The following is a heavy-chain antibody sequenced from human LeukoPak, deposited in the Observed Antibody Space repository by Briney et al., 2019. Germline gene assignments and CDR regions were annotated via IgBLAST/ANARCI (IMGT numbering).Heavy chain of an antibody. Sequence: SETLSLTCTVSCGSISTYYWSWILQPPGKGLEWSGDIYYSGSTNYNPSLKSRVTVSVDTSKNQFSLKLSSVTAADTAVYYCARVDALKDWFDPWGQGTLVTVSS. V-gene: IGHV4-59*01. CDR2: IYYSGST. D-gene: IGHD2-15*01. CDR1: CGSISTYY. J-gene: IGHJ5*02. CDR3: ARVDALKDWFDP.